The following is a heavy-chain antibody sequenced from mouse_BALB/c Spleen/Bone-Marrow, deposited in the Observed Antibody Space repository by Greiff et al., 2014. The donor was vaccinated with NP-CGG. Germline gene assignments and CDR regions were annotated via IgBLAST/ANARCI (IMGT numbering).Heavy chain of an antibody. CDR3: TRLDSSGYGAY. J-gene: IGHJ3*01. D-gene: IGHD3-2*01. Sequence: VQLQQSGTELVRPGASVTLSCKASGYTFTDYEMHWLKQTPVHGLEWIGAIDPETGGTAYNQKFKGRATLTTDKSSSAAYMELRGLTSEDSAVYYCTRLDSSGYGAYWGQGALVTASA. CDR1: GYTFTDYE. CDR2: IDPETGGT. V-gene: IGHV1-15*01.